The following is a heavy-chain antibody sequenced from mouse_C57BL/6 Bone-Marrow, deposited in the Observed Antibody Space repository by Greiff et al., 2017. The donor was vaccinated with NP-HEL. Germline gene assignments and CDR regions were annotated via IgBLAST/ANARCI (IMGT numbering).Heavy chain of an antibody. V-gene: IGHV5-17*01. Sequence: EVKLVESGGGLVKPGGSLKLSCAASGFTFSDYGMHWVRQAPEKGLEWVAYISSGSSTIYYAAPVTGRFTISRDNAKNTLVLQMTSLRSEDTTMEYCARRYRGLYYYAMDYWGQGTSVTVSS. CDR3: ARRYRGLYYYAMDY. CDR2: ISSGSSTI. CDR1: GFTFSDYG. J-gene: IGHJ4*01. D-gene: IGHD2-12*01.